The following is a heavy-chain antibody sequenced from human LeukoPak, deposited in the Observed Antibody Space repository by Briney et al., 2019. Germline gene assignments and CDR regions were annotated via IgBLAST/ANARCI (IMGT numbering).Heavy chain of an antibody. Sequence: PGGSLRLSCAASGFTVSSNYMSWVRQAPGKGLEWVSVIYSGGSTYYADSVKGRFTISRDNSKNTLYLQMNSLRAEDTAVYYCARGRTYLIAAAGTLSYWGQGTLVTVSS. V-gene: IGHV3-53*01. D-gene: IGHD6-13*01. J-gene: IGHJ4*02. CDR1: GFTVSSNY. CDR2: IYSGGST. CDR3: ARGRTYLIAAAGTLSY.